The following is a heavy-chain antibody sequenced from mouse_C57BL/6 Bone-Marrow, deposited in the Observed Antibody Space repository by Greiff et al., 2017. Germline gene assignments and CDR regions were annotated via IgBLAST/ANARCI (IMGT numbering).Heavy chain of an antibody. Sequence: VQLQQSGPELVKPGASVKISCKASGYSFTGYYMNWVKQSPEKSLEWIGEINPSTGGTTYNQKFTAKATLTVDKSSSTAYMQLKRLTSEDSAVYYCERPLLRNYYAMDYWGQGTSVTVSS. CDR3: ERPLLRNYYAMDY. D-gene: IGHD1-1*01. CDR1: GYSFTGYY. V-gene: IGHV1-42*01. J-gene: IGHJ4*01. CDR2: INPSTGGT.